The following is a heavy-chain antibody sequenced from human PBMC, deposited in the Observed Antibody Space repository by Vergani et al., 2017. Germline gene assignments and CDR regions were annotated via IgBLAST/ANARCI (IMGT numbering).Heavy chain of an antibody. CDR1: GFSLSTSGMR. V-gene: IGHV2-70*04. CDR3: ARSSNGGSTGFDY. J-gene: IGHJ4*02. D-gene: IGHD7-27*01. Sequence: QVTLKESGPALVKPTQTLTLTCTFSGFSLSTSGMRVSWIRPPPGKALEWLARIDWDDDKFYSTSLKTRLTISKDTSKNQVVLTMTNMDPVDTATYYCARSSNGGSTGFDYWGQGTLVTVSS. CDR2: IDWDDDK.